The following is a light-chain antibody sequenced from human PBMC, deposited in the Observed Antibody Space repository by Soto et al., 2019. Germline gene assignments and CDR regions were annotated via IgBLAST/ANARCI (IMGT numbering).Light chain of an antibody. CDR1: LSVSNN. J-gene: IGKJ1*01. V-gene: IGKV3-15*01. Sequence: EIVMTQSPATLSLSPGERATLSCRASLSVSNNLAWYQQKPGQAPRLLIYGASTRATGIPVRFSGSGSGTEFTLTIDSLQSEDFAVYFCQEYNSRPPWTFGQGTKVDIK. CDR3: QEYNSRPPWT. CDR2: GAS.